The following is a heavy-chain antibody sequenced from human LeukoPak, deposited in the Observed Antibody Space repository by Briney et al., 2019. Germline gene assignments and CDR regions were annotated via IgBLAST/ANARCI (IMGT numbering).Heavy chain of an antibody. Sequence: SETLSLTCTVSGGSISSGGYYWSWIRQHPGKGLEWIGYIYYSGSTYYNPSLKSRVTISVDTSKNQFSLKLSSVTAADTAVYYCARVVVNRYYDYVWGSYRYTGYFDYWGQGTLVTVSS. CDR3: ARVVVNRYYDYVWGSYRYTGYFDY. D-gene: IGHD3-16*02. CDR1: GGSISSGGYY. J-gene: IGHJ4*02. CDR2: IYYSGST. V-gene: IGHV4-31*03.